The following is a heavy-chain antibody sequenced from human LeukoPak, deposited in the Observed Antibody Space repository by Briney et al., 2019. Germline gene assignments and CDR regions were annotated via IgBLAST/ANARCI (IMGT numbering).Heavy chain of an antibody. J-gene: IGHJ4*02. CDR3: ARSTAGLDY. CDR2: IRQDGSEK. CDR1: GFTFSNYW. V-gene: IGHV3-7*01. D-gene: IGHD1-1*01. Sequence: GSLRLSCAASGFTFSNYWMSWVRPAPGKGLEWVANIRQDGSEKYYVDSMRGRFTISRDNAKNSLYLQMSSLRAEDTAVYYCARSTAGLDYWGQGTLVTVSS.